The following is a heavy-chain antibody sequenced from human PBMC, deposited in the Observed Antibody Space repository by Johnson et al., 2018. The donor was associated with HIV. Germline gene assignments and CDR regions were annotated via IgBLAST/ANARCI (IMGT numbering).Heavy chain of an antibody. CDR1: GFTFSNYG. CDR3: AKVKYYDILTGDPGAFDI. Sequence: QVQLVESGGGVVQPGTSLRLSCAASGFTFSNYGMHWVRQAPGKGLEWVAVISYDGSNKYYADSVKGRFTISRDNSKRTLYLQMNSLRAEDTAVYYGAKVKYYDILTGDPGAFDIWGQGTMVTVS. D-gene: IGHD3-9*01. CDR2: ISYDGSNK. V-gene: IGHV3-30*18. J-gene: IGHJ3*02.